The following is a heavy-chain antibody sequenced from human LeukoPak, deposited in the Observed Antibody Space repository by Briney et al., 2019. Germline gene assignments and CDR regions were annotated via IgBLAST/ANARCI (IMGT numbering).Heavy chain of an antibody. CDR3: ASHPGYNWFDP. CDR2: IYYSGST. Sequence: SETLSLTCTVSGGSISSSSYYWGWIRQPPGKGLEWIGSIYYSGSTYYNPSLKSRVTISVDTSKNQFSLKLSSVTAADTAVYYCASHPGYNWFDPWGQGTLVTVSS. CDR1: GGSISSSSYY. V-gene: IGHV4-39*07. J-gene: IGHJ5*02.